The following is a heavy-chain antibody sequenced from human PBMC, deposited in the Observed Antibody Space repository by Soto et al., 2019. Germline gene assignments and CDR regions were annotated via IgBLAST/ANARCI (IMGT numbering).Heavy chain of an antibody. CDR3: ARIKLVEWFFINVDVYDMDV. Sequence: GGSLRLSCVACGFSLSDYAVNWVRQAPGKGLEWVSFISSDSRTIYYADSVEGRFTVSRDNARNSVSLQMDSLRDEDAAVYYCARIKLVEWFFINVDVYDMDVWGQGTPVTVSS. D-gene: IGHD3-3*01. CDR1: GFSLSDYA. J-gene: IGHJ6*02. CDR2: ISSDSRTI. V-gene: IGHV3-48*02.